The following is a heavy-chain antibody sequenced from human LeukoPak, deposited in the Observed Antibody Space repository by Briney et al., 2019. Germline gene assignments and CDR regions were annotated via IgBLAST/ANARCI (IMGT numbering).Heavy chain of an antibody. J-gene: IGHJ6*03. Sequence: ASVKVSCKASGYTLTAYYIYWVRQAPGQGLEWMGRINPNSGGTDYAQNFQGRVTMTRDTSISTAYMELSRLRSDDTAVYYCARDEGYGSGSYYNDYYYYYYMDVWGKGTTVTVSS. CDR1: GYTLTAYY. CDR3: ARDEGYGSGSYYNDYYYYYYMDV. D-gene: IGHD3-10*01. V-gene: IGHV1-2*06. CDR2: INPNSGGT.